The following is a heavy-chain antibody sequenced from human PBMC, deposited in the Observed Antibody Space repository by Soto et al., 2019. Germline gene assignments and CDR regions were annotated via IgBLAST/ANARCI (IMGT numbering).Heavy chain of an antibody. CDR2: IYSGGST. CDR3: ARPFYDCWSGQFEGKPYGMDV. J-gene: IGHJ6*02. Sequence: GGSLRLSCAASGFTVSSNYMSWVRQAPGKGLEWVSVIYSGGSTYYADSVKGRFTISRLNSKNTLYLQMNSLRAEDTAVYYWARPFYDCWSGQFEGKPYGMDVWGQGTTVTVSS. V-gene: IGHV3-53*04. CDR1: GFTVSSNY. D-gene: IGHD3-3*01.